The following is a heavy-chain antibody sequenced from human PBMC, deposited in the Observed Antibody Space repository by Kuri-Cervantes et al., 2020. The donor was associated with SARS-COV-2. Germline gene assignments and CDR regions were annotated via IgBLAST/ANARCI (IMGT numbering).Heavy chain of an antibody. CDR2: IWYDGSNK. J-gene: IGHJ4*02. CDR3: ARDRGYGGLRYYFDY. Sequence: GGSLRLSCAASGFTFSDHYMHWVRQAPGKGLEWVAVIWYDGSNKYYADSVKGRFTISRDNSKNTLYLQMNSLRAEDTAVYYCARDRGYGGLRYYFDYWGQGTLVTVSS. V-gene: IGHV3-33*08. D-gene: IGHD5-12*01. CDR1: GFTFSDHY.